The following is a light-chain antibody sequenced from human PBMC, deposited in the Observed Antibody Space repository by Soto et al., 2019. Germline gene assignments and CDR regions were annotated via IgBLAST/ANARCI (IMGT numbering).Light chain of an antibody. CDR1: QNVNNK. J-gene: IGKJ2*01. CDR2: DSS. CDR3: QQYNNWPPVYT. Sequence: EIVMTQSPATLSVSPGERATLSCRASQNVNNKLAWYQQKPGQAPRLLIYDSSTRATGIPARFSGSGSGTEFTLTIANLQSEDFAVYYCQQYNNWPPVYTFGLGTKLEFK. V-gene: IGKV3D-15*01.